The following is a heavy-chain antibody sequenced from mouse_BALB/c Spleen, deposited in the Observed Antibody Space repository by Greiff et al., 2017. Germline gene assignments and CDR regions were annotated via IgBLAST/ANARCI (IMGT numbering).Heavy chain of an antibody. CDR1: GFTFSSYA. CDR2: ISSGGSYT. CDR3: ARDGDYVYAMDY. V-gene: IGHV5-9-4*01. J-gene: IGHJ4*01. Sequence: EVKLMESGGGLVKPGGSLKLSCAASGFTFSSYAMSWVRQSPEKRLEWVAEISSGGSYTYYPDTVTGRFTISRDNAKNTLYLEMSSLRSEDTAMYYCARDGDYVYAMDYWGQGTSVTVSS. D-gene: IGHD2-4*01.